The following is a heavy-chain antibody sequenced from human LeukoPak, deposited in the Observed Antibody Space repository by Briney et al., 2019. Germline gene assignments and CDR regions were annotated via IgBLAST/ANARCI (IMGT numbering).Heavy chain of an antibody. CDR3: ARREEGGGNFDY. D-gene: IGHD2-15*01. V-gene: IGHV4-59*01. J-gene: IGHJ4*02. CDR2: INYSGST. CDR1: GGSISSYY. Sequence: SETLSLTCTVSGGSISSYYWSWVRQPPGKGLEWIGYINYSGSTNYNPSLKSRVTISVDTSKNQFSLKLSSVTAADTAVYYCARREEGGGNFDYWGQGILVTVSS.